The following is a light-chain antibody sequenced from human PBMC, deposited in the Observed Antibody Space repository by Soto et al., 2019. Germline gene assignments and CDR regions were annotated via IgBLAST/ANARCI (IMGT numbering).Light chain of an antibody. Sequence: QSALTQPASVSGSPGQSITISCTGTSSDVGSYNLVSWYQQHPGKAPKLMIYEGSKRPSGVSNRFSGSKSGNTASLTISGLQVEDVSDYFCCSCAGSSTGVFCGGTMLPFL. V-gene: IGLV2-23*01. J-gene: IGLJ3*02. CDR1: SSDVGSYNL. CDR3: CSCAGSSTGV. CDR2: EGS.